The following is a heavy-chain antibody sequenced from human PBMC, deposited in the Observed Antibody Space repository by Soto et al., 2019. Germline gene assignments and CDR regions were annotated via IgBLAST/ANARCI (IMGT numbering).Heavy chain of an antibody. Sequence: TSETLSLTCTVSGGSISSSSYYWGWIRQPPGKGLEWIGSIYYSGSTYYNPSLKSRVTISVDTSKNQFSLKLSSVTAADTAVYYCARLRVRAAAGIEYWGQGTLVTVSS. V-gene: IGHV4-39*01. J-gene: IGHJ4*02. CDR2: IYYSGST. D-gene: IGHD6-13*01. CDR3: ARLRVRAAAGIEY. CDR1: GGSISSSSYY.